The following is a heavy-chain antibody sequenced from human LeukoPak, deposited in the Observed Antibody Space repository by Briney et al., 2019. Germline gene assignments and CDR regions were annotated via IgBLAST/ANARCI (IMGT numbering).Heavy chain of an antibody. CDR3: AREVFGVVKNWHDFDY. D-gene: IGHD3-3*01. Sequence: PGGSLRLSCAASGFTFSSYAMHWVRQAPGKGLEWVAVISYDGSNKYYADSVKGRFTISRDNSKNTLYLQMNSLRAEDTAVYYCAREVFGVVKNWHDFDYWGQGTLVTVSS. J-gene: IGHJ4*02. CDR2: ISYDGSNK. CDR1: GFTFSSYA. V-gene: IGHV3-30-3*01.